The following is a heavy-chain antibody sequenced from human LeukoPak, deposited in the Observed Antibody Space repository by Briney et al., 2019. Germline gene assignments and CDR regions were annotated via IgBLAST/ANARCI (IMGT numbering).Heavy chain of an antibody. V-gene: IGHV1-69*13. Sequence: SVKVSCKASGGTFSSYAISWVRQAPGQGLEWMGGIIPIFGTANYAQKFQGRVTITADESTSTAYMELSSLRSEDTAVYYCARDVGPRKYSYGYRLGYWGQGTLVTVSS. CDR2: IIPIFGTA. CDR1: GGTFSSYA. J-gene: IGHJ4*02. D-gene: IGHD5-18*01. CDR3: ARDVGPRKYSYGYRLGY.